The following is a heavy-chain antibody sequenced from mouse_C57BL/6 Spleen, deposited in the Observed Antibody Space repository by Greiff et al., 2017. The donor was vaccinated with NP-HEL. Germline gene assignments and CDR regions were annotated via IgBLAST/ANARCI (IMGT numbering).Heavy chain of an antibody. CDR2: INPNNGGT. CDR3: ARDDYDEGDYAMDY. Sequence: DVKLQESGPELVKPGASVKIPCKASGYTFTDYNMDWVKQSHGKSLEWIGDINPNNGGTIYNQKFKGKATLTVDKSSSTAYMELRSLTSEDTAVYYCARDDYDEGDYAMDYWGQGTSVTVSS. J-gene: IGHJ4*01. CDR1: GYTFTDYN. D-gene: IGHD2-4*01. V-gene: IGHV1-18*01.